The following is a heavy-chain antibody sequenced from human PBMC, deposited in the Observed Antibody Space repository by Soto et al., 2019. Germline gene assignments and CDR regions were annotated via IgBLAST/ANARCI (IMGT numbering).Heavy chain of an antibody. CDR3: ARLIDFWSGYGYGMDV. V-gene: IGHV4-39*01. CDR2: IYYSGST. J-gene: IGHJ6*02. Sequence: QLQLQESGPGLVKPSETLSLTCTVSGGSISSSSYYWGWIRQPPGKGLEWVGSIYYSGSTYYNPSLKSRGTISVDTSKNQFSLELTSVTAADTAVYYCARLIDFWSGYGYGMDVWGQGTTVTVSS. CDR1: GGSISSSSYY. D-gene: IGHD3-3*01.